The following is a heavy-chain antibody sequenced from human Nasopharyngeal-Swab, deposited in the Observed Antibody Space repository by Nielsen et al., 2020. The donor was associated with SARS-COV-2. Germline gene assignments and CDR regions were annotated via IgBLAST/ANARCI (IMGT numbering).Heavy chain of an antibody. CDR2: VYYSGTT. CDR3: VSERFVDWLPFDT. D-gene: IGHD3/OR15-3a*01. Sequence: SETLSLTCTVSGVSISSQYWSWIRQPPGKGLEWIGSVYYSGTTHYNPSLKSRVTVSVGTSKNQFSLKLNSVSAADTAVYYCVSERFVDWLPFDTWGQGTLVTVSS. CDR1: GVSISSQY. J-gene: IGHJ4*02. V-gene: IGHV4-59*11.